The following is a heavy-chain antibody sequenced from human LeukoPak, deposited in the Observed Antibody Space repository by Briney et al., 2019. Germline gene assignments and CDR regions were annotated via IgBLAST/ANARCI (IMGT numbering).Heavy chain of an antibody. V-gene: IGHV4-59*08. J-gene: IGHJ3*02. CDR1: AGSTRGYY. D-gene: IGHD3-22*01. Sequence: SETLSLTCIVSAGSTRGYYWSWIRQPPGKGLEWIGYIYYGGSTKYTPSLKSRVTISVDTSERQFSLKLSSVTAADTAAYYCARHMTVTYDAFDIWGQGTMVTVSS. CDR2: IYYGGST. CDR3: ARHMTVTYDAFDI.